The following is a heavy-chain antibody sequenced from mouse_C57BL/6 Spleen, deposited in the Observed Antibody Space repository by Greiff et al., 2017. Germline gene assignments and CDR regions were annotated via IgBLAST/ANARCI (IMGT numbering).Heavy chain of an antibody. CDR2: IYPRSGNT. Sequence: LQESGAELARPGASVKLSCKASGYTFTSYGISWVKQRTGQGLEWIGEIYPRSGNTYYNEKFKGKATLTADKSSSTAYMELRSLTSEDSAVYFCARGITTVVATDWYFDVWGTGTTVTVSS. CDR3: ARGITTVVATDWYFDV. CDR1: GYTFTSYG. J-gene: IGHJ1*03. D-gene: IGHD1-1*01. V-gene: IGHV1-81*01.